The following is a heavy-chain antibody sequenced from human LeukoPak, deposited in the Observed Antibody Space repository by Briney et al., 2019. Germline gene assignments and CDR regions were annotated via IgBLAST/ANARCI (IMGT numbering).Heavy chain of an antibody. V-gene: IGHV4-39*07. D-gene: IGHD4-17*01. CDR2: IYFDGST. CDR3: ARVPTVTFFDY. J-gene: IGHJ4*02. Sequence: SETLSLTCTISGGSIDTYNYYWGWIRQPPGKGLEWIGSIYFDGSTYYNPSLKSRVTISLHTSNNQFSLKLRSVTTADTAVYYCARVPTVTFFDYWGQGTLVTVSS. CDR1: GGSIDTYNYY.